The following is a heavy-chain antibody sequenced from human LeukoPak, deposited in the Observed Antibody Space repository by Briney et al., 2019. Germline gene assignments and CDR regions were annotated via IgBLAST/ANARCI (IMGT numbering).Heavy chain of an antibody. V-gene: IGHV3-20*04. CDR2: INWNGGST. J-gene: IGHJ6*02. CDR3: AKAGYSSGWTRYYGMDV. D-gene: IGHD6-19*01. CDR1: GFTFDDYV. Sequence: GGSLRLSCAASGFTFDDYVMNWVRQAPGKGLEWVSGINWNGGSTGYADSVKGRFTISRDSAKNSLYLQMNSLRPDDTAVYYCAKAGYSSGWTRYYGMDVWGQGTTVAVSS.